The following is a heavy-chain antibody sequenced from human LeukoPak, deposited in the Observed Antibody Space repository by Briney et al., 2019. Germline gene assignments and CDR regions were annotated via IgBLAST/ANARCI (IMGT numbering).Heavy chain of an antibody. D-gene: IGHD3-10*01. J-gene: IGHJ5*02. V-gene: IGHV3-48*03. CDR3: ARDLVVRGRWSWFDP. CDR2: ISSSGSTI. Sequence: GGSLRLSCAASGVTFSSYEMNWVRQAPGKGPEWVSYISSSGSTIHYADSVKGRFTISRDNAKNSLYLQMNSLRAEDTAVYYCARDLVVRGRWSWFDPWGQGTLVTVSS. CDR1: GVTFSSYE.